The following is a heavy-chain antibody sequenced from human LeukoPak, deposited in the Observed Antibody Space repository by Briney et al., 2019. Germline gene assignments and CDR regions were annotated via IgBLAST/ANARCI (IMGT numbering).Heavy chain of an antibody. J-gene: IGHJ6*03. CDR2: VNQDGSEK. Sequence: GGSLRLSCAASGFTFSSNWMTWVRQAPGKGPEWVANVNQDGSEKKYVDSVKGRFTISRDNAKNSLYLQMNSLRAEDTAVYYCARSLHSSWPYYYYYYYMDVWGKGTTVTVSS. CDR3: ARSLHSSWPYYYYYYYMDV. V-gene: IGHV3-7*01. D-gene: IGHD6-13*01. CDR1: GFTFSSNW.